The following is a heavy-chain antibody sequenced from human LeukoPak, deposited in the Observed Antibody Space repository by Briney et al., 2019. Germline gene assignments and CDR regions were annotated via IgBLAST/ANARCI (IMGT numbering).Heavy chain of an antibody. V-gene: IGHV3-30*18. CDR1: GFTFSNYG. D-gene: IGHD2-15*01. J-gene: IGHJ4*02. CDR3: AKESTVMAAREIDS. CDR2: ISHDGSVK. Sequence: GGSLGLSCAASGFTFSNYGMQWVRQAPGKGLEWLAVISHDGSVKHYADSVKGRFTISRDNSKNTLWMEMNSLRGEDTAVYYCAKESTVMAAREIDSWGQGTLVTVSS.